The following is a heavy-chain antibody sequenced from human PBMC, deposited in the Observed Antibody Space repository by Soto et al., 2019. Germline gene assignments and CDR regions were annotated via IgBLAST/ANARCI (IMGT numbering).Heavy chain of an antibody. CDR2: ISAYNGNT. J-gene: IGHJ4*02. V-gene: IGHV1-18*01. D-gene: IGHD2-8*01. Sequence: QVQLVQSGAEVKKPGASVKVSCKASGYTFTSYGFSWVRQAPGQGLEWMGWISAYNGNTNYAQKLQGRVTMTTDTPTSTAYMALRSLRSDDTAVSSCARGTKVHTGNYLGQGTLVTVSS. CDR1: GYTFTSYG. CDR3: ARGTKVHTGNY.